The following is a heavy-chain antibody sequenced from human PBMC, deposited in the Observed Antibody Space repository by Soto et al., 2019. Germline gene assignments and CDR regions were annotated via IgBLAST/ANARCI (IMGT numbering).Heavy chain of an antibody. V-gene: IGHV4-31*03. CDR3: ARDNDSSGYMRLAYDI. CDR1: GGSISSGGYY. J-gene: IGHJ3*02. Sequence: SETLSLTCTVSGGSISSGGYYWSWIRQHPGKGLEWIGYIYYSGSTYYNPSLKSRVTISVDTSKNQFSLKLSSVTAADTAVYYSARDNDSSGYMRLAYDIWGQGTMVTGSS. D-gene: IGHD3-22*01. CDR2: IYYSGST.